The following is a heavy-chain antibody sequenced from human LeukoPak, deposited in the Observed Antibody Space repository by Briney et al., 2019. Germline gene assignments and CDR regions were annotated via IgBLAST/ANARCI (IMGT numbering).Heavy chain of an antibody. D-gene: IGHD1-26*01. J-gene: IGHJ4*02. V-gene: IGHV3-21*01. CDR3: ARDPRWELNPNLDC. CDR2: ISSSSSYI. Sequence: GGSLRLPCAASGFTFSSYSMNWVRQAPGKGLEWVSSISSSSSYIYYADSVKGRFTISRDNAKNSLYLQMNSLRAEDTAVYYCARDPRWELNPNLDCWGQGTLVTVSS. CDR1: GFTFSSYS.